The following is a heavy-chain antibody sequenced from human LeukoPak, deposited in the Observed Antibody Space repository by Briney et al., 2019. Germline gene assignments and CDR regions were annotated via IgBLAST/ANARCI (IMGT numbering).Heavy chain of an antibody. Sequence: SETLSLTRTVSVGSIISSISYWGSIRQPPGKGLEWIGSIYYSGSTYYNPSLKSRVTISVDTSKNQSSLKLSSVTAADTAVYYCARRWKQWLVFNYWGQGTLVTVSS. CDR1: VGSIISSISY. J-gene: IGHJ4*02. V-gene: IGHV4-39*01. CDR3: ARRWKQWLVFNY. CDR2: IYYSGST. D-gene: IGHD6-19*01.